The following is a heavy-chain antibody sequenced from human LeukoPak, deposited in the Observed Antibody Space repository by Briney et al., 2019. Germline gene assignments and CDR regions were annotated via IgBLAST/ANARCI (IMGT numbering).Heavy chain of an antibody. V-gene: IGHV3-30*01. CDR3: ARGPAAGKYYMDV. Sequence: GGSLRLSCAASGFTFSSYAMHWVRQAPGKGLEWVAVISYDGSNKYYADSVKGRFTISRDNSKNTLYLQMNSLRAEDTAVYYCARGPAAGKYYMDVWGKGTTVAVSS. J-gene: IGHJ6*03. D-gene: IGHD6-13*01. CDR1: GFTFSSYA. CDR2: ISYDGSNK.